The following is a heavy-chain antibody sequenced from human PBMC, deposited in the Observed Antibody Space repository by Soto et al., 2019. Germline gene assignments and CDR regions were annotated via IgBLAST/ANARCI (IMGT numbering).Heavy chain of an antibody. J-gene: IGHJ4*02. CDR2: ISYDGSNK. V-gene: IGHV3-30-3*01. D-gene: IGHD6-19*01. CDR1: GFTFSSYA. Sequence: QVQLVESGGGVVQPGRSLRLSCAASGFTFSSYAMHWVRQAPGKGLEWVAVISYDGSNKYYADSVKGRFTISRDNSKNTLYLQMNSLRAEDTAVYYCARGGYSSGWYLDDYWGQGTLVTVS. CDR3: ARGGYSSGWYLDDY.